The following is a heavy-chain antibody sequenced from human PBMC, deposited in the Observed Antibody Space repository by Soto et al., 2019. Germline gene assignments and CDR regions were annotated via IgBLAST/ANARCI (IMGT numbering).Heavy chain of an antibody. J-gene: IGHJ4*01. Sequence: QITLKESGPTLVKPTQTLTLTCTFSGFSLSSTRIAVGWIRQPPGKALEWLALIYWDDDKRYSPFLKSRLIIHKDTSKNQVVLTMSNMDPVDTARYYCAHIVVACLGYYFDYWGHGTLVTVSS. V-gene: IGHV2-5*02. CDR3: AHIVVACLGYYFDY. CDR1: GFSLSSTRIA. CDR2: IYWDDDK. D-gene: IGHD5-12*01.